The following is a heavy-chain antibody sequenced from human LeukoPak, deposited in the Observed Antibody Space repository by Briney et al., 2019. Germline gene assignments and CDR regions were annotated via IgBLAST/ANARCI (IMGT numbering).Heavy chain of an antibody. V-gene: IGHV4-59*08. J-gene: IGHJ4*02. D-gene: IGHD1-14*01. CDR1: GGSISSYY. Sequence: SETLSLTCTVSGGSISSYYWSWIRQPPGQGLECIGYIHYSGRTNYNPSLKSRVAMSVDTSSNQFSLRLSSVTAADTAVYYCARHGTISSESYFDYWGQGALVTVSS. CDR2: IHYSGRT. CDR3: ARHGTISSESYFDY.